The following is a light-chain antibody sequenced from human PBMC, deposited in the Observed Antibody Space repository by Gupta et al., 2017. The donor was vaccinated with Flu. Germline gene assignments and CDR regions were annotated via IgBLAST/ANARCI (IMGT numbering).Light chain of an antibody. CDR1: QGISNF. CDR2: ADS. V-gene: IGKV1-16*01. J-gene: IGKJ2*01. CDR3: QHEHNSPMT. Sequence: DIQMTQSPSSLSASVGDRVTITCRASQGISNFFAWLQQKPGKAPMSLIYADSRLHFGAPSRFIGSGYGTDFTLTITSLQPEDFATYYCQHEHNSPMTFGQGTKMDIK.